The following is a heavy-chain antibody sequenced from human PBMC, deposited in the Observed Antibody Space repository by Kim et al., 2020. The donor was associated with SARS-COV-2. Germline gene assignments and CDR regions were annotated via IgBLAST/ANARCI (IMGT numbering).Heavy chain of an antibody. J-gene: IGHJ4*02. Sequence: ADSGKGRFTISRDNSKNTLYLQMNSLRAEDTAVYYCAKDRDSSWYEFDYWGQGTLVTVSS. CDR3: AKDRDSSWYEFDY. V-gene: IGHV3-23*01. D-gene: IGHD6-13*01.